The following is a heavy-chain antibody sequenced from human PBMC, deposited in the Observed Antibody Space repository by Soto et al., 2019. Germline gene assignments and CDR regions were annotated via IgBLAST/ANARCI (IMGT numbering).Heavy chain of an antibody. J-gene: IGHJ5*02. CDR3: TREPFGADNWFDP. D-gene: IGHD3-3*01. V-gene: IGHV1-3*04. Sequence: SVKVACKASGYTFTSYALHWVRQAPGQRLEWMGWIHTGNGDTRYSEKFQGRVTITRDTSASTAYMELSSLTSEDTAIYYCTREPFGADNWFDPWGQGTLVTVS. CDR1: GYTFTSYA. CDR2: IHTGNGDT.